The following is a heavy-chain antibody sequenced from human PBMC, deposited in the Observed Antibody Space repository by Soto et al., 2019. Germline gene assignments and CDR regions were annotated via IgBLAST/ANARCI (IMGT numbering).Heavy chain of an antibody. D-gene: IGHD2-2*01. V-gene: IGHV3-21*01. CDR1: GFTFSSYS. J-gene: IGHJ6*02. Sequence: ESGGGLVKPGGSLRLSCAASGFTFSSYSMNWVRQAPGKGLEWVSSISSSSSYIYYADSVKGRFTISRDNAKNSLYLQMNSLRAEDTAVYYCARHCSSTSCSFGGMDVWGQGTTVTVSS. CDR2: ISSSSSYI. CDR3: ARHCSSTSCSFGGMDV.